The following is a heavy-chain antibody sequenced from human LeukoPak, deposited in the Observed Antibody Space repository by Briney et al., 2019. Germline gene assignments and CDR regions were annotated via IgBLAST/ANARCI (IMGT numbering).Heavy chain of an antibody. CDR1: GFTFTNYA. J-gene: IGHJ4*02. V-gene: IGHV3-23*01. D-gene: IGHD5-24*01. CDR3: AKDLLEMATHAGYYFDY. CDR2: ISEGVGNT. Sequence: GGSLRLSCAASGFTFTNYAMTWVRQAPGKGLEWVSGISEGVGNTYYADSVKGRFTISRDHSKNTLYLQMNSLRAEDTAVYYCAKDLLEMATHAGYYFDYWGQGTLVTVSS.